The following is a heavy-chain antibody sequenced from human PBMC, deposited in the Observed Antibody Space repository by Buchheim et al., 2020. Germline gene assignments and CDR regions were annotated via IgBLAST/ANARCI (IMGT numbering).Heavy chain of an antibody. CDR2: IYYSGSN. J-gene: IGHJ4*02. D-gene: IGHD2-15*01. CDR1: GGSISSSSYY. V-gene: IGHV4-39*01. Sequence: QLQLQESGPGLVKPSETLSLTCTVSGGSISSSSYYWGWIRQPPGKGLEGIGSIYYSGSNYYNPTLKSRVTISVDTSKNQFSLKLSSVTAADTAVYYCARRRVGGLIDYWGQGTL. CDR3: ARRRVGGLIDY.